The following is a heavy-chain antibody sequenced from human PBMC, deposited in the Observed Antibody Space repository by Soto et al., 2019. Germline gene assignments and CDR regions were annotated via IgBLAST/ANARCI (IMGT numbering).Heavy chain of an antibody. Sequence: SGPTLVNPTQTLTLTCSFSGFSLSTSRVGEAWIRQPPGKALEWLAIIYWDDDRRYSPSLKTRLAITKDTSKNQVVLTMTNLDPGDTATYYCAHIMITWGGVSALDAFDMWGQGTMVTVSS. D-gene: IGHD3-16*01. V-gene: IGHV2-5*02. CDR1: GFSLSTSRVG. J-gene: IGHJ3*02. CDR2: IYWDDDR. CDR3: AHIMITWGGVSALDAFDM.